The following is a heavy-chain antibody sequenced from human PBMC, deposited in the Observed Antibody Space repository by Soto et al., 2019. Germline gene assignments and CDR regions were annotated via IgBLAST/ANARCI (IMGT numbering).Heavy chain of an antibody. D-gene: IGHD2-8*01. CDR1: GFTFDDYA. Sequence: GGSLRLSCAASGFTFDDYAMHWVRQAPGKGLEWVSGISWNSGSIGYADSVKGRFTISRDNAKNSLYLQMNSLRAEDTALYYCAKGYCTNGVCYRYWDFDLWGRGTLVTVSS. CDR3: AKGYCTNGVCYRYWDFDL. J-gene: IGHJ2*01. CDR2: ISWNSGSI. V-gene: IGHV3-9*01.